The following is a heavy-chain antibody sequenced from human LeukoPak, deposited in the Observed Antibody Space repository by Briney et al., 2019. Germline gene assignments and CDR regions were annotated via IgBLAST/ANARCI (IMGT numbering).Heavy chain of an antibody. Sequence: PSETLSLTCAVYGGSFSGYYWSWIRQPPGKGLEWIGEINHSGSTNYNPSLKSRVTISVDTSKNHFSLKLSSVTAADTAVYYCAREALVWGPYYYYMDVWGKGTTVTISS. D-gene: IGHD3-16*01. J-gene: IGHJ6*03. V-gene: IGHV4-34*01. CDR2: INHSGST. CDR3: AREALVWGPYYYYMDV. CDR1: GGSFSGYY.